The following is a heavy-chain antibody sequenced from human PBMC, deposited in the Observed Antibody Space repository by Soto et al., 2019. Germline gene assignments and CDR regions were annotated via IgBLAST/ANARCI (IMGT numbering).Heavy chain of an antibody. CDR2: ISAYNGNT. CDR1: GYTFTSYG. J-gene: IGHJ5*02. CDR3: AREILVVVPAANYNWFDP. V-gene: IGHV1-18*01. Sequence: QVQLVPSGAEVKKPGASVKVSGKSSGYTFTSYGTSWVRQAPGKGLELMGWISAYNGNTNYAQQRQRRVTMTTDTSTRTAYMELRSLRSDDPAVYYCAREILVVVPAANYNWFDPWGQETLVTVS. D-gene: IGHD2-2*01.